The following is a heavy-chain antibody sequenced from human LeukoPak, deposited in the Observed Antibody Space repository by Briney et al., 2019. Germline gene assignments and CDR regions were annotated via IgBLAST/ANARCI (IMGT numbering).Heavy chain of an antibody. CDR2: IYSGGST. V-gene: IGHV3-53*01. D-gene: IGHD1-26*01. J-gene: IGHJ4*02. CDR3: AKDDGWELHNYHFDY. CDR1: GFTVSSNY. Sequence: GGSLRLSCAASGFTVSSNYMSWVRQAPGEGLEWVSVIYSGGSTYYADSVKGRFIISRDNSKNTLYLQMNSLRVEDTAVYYCAKDDGWELHNYHFDYWGQGALVTVSS.